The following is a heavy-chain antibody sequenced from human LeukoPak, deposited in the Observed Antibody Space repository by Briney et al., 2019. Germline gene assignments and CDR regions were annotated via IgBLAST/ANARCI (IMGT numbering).Heavy chain of an antibody. V-gene: IGHV4-59*12. CDR1: GASISTYY. J-gene: IGHJ4*02. Sequence: SETLSLTCTVSGASISTYYWSWIRQPPGKGLEWIGNIYYNGNTYYNSSLKSRVSISIDTSKKQFSLKLSSVTAADTAVYYCARDPITIFGVVMNWGQGTLVTVSS. CDR3: ARDPITIFGVVMN. D-gene: IGHD3-3*01. CDR2: IYYNGNT.